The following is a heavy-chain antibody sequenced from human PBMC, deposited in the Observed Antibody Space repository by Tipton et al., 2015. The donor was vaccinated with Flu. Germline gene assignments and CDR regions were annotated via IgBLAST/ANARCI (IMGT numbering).Heavy chain of an antibody. CDR1: GFTFSSSA. CDR3: ARDFHPTSNWFDP. V-gene: IGHV3-23*01. Sequence: LSLTCAASGFTFSSSAMSWVRQAPGKGLEWVSSISAGGDSTYYGDSVKGQFTISRDNSKKTLYLQMNSLRAEGTAVYYCARDFHPTSNWFDPWGQGTLVTVSS. J-gene: IGHJ5*02. CDR2: ISAGGDST.